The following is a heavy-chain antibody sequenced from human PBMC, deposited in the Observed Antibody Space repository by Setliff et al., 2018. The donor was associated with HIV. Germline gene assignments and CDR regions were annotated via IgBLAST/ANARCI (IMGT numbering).Heavy chain of an antibody. J-gene: IGHJ5*02. CDR1: GYTFINFY. Sequence: ASVKVSCKASGYTFINFYLHWVRLAPGQGLEWMGMVNSGSGSTVFAQKFQGRVTMTTDTSTNTVYLELTSLRSEDTAVYFCAPVSSGWFDPWGQGTLVTVSS. D-gene: IGHD2-2*01. V-gene: IGHV1-46*01. CDR3: APVSSGWFDP. CDR2: VNSGSGST.